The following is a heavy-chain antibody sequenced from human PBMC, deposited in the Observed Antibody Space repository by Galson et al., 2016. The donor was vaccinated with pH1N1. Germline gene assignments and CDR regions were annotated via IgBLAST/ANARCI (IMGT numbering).Heavy chain of an antibody. CDR3: ARTKRRGGWAFDI. V-gene: IGHV2-70*17. Sequence: PALVKPTQTLTLTCTFSGFSLSGSGMSVSWIRQPPGKALEWLARIDWDDDKFYSTSLQTRLTISKDTSKNQVVLTITNMDPVDTATYYCARTKRRGGWAFDIWGQGTIITVSS. CDR1: GFSLSGSGMS. D-gene: IGHD6-19*01. CDR2: IDWDDDK. J-gene: IGHJ3*02.